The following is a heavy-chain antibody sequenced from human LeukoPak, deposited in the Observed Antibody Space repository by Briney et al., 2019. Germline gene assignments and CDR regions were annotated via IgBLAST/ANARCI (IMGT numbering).Heavy chain of an antibody. CDR2: MNPNSGNT. Sequence: GASVKVSCKASGYTFTTYDINWVRQATGQGLGWMGWMNPNSGNTGYAQKFRGRVTMTRNTSISTAYMELTSLRSEDTATYFCARKLAMNAWGPQTTVTVSS. CDR3: ARKLAMNA. J-gene: IGHJ6*02. V-gene: IGHV1-8*01. CDR1: GYTFTTYD.